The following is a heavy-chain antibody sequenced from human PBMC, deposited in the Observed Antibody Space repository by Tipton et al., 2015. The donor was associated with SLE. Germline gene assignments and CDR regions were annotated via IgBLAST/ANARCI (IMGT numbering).Heavy chain of an antibody. CDR3: ARGQHQLGRFDP. V-gene: IGHV4-4*07. Sequence: TLSLTCTVSGGSISNYYWSWIRQPAGKGLEWSGRIYNSGSTDYNPSPKSRVTMSVDTSKNQFSLRLRSVTAADTAVYYCARGQHQLGRFDPWGQGTLVTVSS. CDR2: IYNSGST. D-gene: IGHD1-1*01. J-gene: IGHJ5*02. CDR1: GGSISNYY.